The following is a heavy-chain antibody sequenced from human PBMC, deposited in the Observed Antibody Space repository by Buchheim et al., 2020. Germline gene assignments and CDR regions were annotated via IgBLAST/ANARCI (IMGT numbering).Heavy chain of an antibody. CDR2: IKQDGSEK. D-gene: IGHD3-22*01. V-gene: IGHV3-7*03. J-gene: IGHJ4*02. CDR1: GFTFSSYW. CDR3: ARDTPYYDSSGYYYVY. Sequence: EVQLVESGGGLVQPGGSLRLSCAASGFTFSSYWMSWVRQAPGKGLEWVANIKQDGSEKYYVDSVKGRFTISRDNAKNSLYLQMNSLRAEDTAVYYCARDTPYYDSSGYYYVYWGQGTL.